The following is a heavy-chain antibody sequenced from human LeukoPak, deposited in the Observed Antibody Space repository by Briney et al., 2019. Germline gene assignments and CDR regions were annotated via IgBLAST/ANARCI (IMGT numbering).Heavy chain of an antibody. CDR3: ATSRTFDY. Sequence: GGSLRLSCAASGFTFSNYGMHWVRQAPGKGLEWVAVIWYDGSNKYYADSVKGRFTISRDNSENTLHLQMNSLRAEDTAVYYCATSRTFDYWGQGTLVTVSS. CDR2: IWYDGSNK. V-gene: IGHV3-33*01. D-gene: IGHD1-1*01. J-gene: IGHJ4*02. CDR1: GFTFSNYG.